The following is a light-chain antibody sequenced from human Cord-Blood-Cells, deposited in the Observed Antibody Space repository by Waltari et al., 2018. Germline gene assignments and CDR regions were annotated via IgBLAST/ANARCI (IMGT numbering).Light chain of an antibody. CDR1: SSDVGSYNL. CDR2: EGS. CDR3: CSYAGSSWV. Sequence: QSALTQPDSVSGSPGQSITISCTGTSSDVGSYNLVSWYQQHPGKATKLMIYEGSKRPSGVSKRFSGSKSGNTASLTISGLQAEDEADYYCCSYAGSSWVFGGGTKLTVL. J-gene: IGLJ3*02. V-gene: IGLV2-23*01.